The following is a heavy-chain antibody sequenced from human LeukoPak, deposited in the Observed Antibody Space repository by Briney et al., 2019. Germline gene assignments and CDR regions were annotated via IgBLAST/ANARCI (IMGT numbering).Heavy chain of an antibody. V-gene: IGHV1-69*05. Sequence: GASVKVSCKASGGTFSSNAISWVRQAPGQGLEWMGGIVPIFGTAKYAQKFQGRVTITRDTSASTAYMDLSSLRSEDTAVYYCARNTETAIPLPYYFDYWGQGTLVTVSS. D-gene: IGHD2-21*02. J-gene: IGHJ4*02. CDR3: ARNTETAIPLPYYFDY. CDR1: GGTFSSNA. CDR2: IVPIFGTA.